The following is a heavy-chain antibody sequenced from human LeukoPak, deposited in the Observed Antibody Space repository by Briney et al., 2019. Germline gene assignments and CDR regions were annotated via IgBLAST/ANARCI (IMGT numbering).Heavy chain of an antibody. V-gene: IGHV4-59*01. Sequence: SETLSLTCTVSGGSISSYYWSWIRQPPGKGLQWIGYIHSSGGSNYNPPLKSRVTLSVDTSKNQFSLKVSSVTAADTAVYYCARGNLSCRGGSCYPNWFDPWGQGTLVTVSS. CDR3: ARGNLSCRGGSCYPNWFDP. CDR2: IHSSGGS. CDR1: GGSISSYY. D-gene: IGHD2-15*01. J-gene: IGHJ5*02.